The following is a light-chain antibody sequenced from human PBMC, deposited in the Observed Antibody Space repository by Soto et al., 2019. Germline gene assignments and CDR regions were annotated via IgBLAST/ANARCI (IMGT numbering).Light chain of an antibody. CDR1: QSISNSY. CDR2: GAS. J-gene: IGKJ1*01. Sequence: EIVLTQSPGTLSLSPGERATLSCRASQSISNSYLAWYQQKPGQAPRLLIYGASTRATGIPDTFSGSGSGTDFTLTISILEPEDFAVYYCQQYGRSPATFGQGSKVEIK. CDR3: QQYGRSPAT. V-gene: IGKV3-20*01.